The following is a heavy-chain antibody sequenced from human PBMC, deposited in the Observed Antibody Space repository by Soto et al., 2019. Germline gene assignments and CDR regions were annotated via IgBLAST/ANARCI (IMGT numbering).Heavy chain of an antibody. D-gene: IGHD1-26*01. J-gene: IGHJ4*02. Sequence: QVQLQESGPGLVKPSETLSLTCTVSGASISRYYWSWIRQSPGKGLEWIGYMYYSGNANYNPSLRSRITIPVDTSKNQFSLNLNSVTAADTAVYYCAREYPVHSAYFDYWGQGILVTVSS. CDR3: AREYPVHSAYFDY. CDR2: MYYSGNA. CDR1: GASISRYY. V-gene: IGHV4-59*01.